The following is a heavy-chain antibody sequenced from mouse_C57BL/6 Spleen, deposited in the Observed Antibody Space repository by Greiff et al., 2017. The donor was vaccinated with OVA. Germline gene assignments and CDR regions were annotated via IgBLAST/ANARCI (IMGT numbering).Heavy chain of an antibody. CDR3: ARLLRLDAMDY. D-gene: IGHD1-1*01. J-gene: IGHJ4*01. Sequence: VQLQQPGAELVKPGASVKLSCKASGYTFTSYWMQWVKQRPGQGLEWIGEIDSSDSYTNYNQKFKGKATLTVDTSSSTAYMQLSSLTSEDSAVYYCARLLRLDAMDYWGQGTSVTVSS. CDR2: IDSSDSYT. CDR1: GYTFTSYW. V-gene: IGHV1-50*01.